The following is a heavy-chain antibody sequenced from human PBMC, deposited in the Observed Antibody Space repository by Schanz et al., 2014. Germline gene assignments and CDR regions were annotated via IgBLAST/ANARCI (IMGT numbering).Heavy chain of an antibody. CDR2: FDAHDGRA. J-gene: IGHJ4*02. Sequence: EVQLLESGGGLVQPGGSLRLSCLASGFAFSSYGMNWLRQAPGKGLEWVSGFDAHDGRAYYADSAKGRFTISRDNSKSTLYVEMNSLRVEDTALYYCVRDELLWFGEVLSLDYWGQGALVTVSS. V-gene: IGHV3-23*01. CDR3: VRDELLWFGEVLSLDY. D-gene: IGHD3-10*01. CDR1: GFAFSSYG.